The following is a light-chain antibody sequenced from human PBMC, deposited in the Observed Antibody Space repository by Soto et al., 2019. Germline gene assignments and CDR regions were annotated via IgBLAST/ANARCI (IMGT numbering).Light chain of an antibody. Sequence: SYELTQPPSVSVAPGQTARITWGGNNIGSKSVHWYQQKPGQAPLLVVYGDSDRPSGIPERFSGSNSGNTATLTIRRVEAGDEAEYYCLVWDSSNYVYVFATGPKV. CDR2: GDS. CDR1: NIGSKS. CDR3: LVWDSSNYVYV. V-gene: IGLV3-21*02. J-gene: IGLJ1*01.